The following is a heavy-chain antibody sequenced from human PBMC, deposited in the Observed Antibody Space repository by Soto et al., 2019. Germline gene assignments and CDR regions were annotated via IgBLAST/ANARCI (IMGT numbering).Heavy chain of an antibody. D-gene: IGHD3-10*01. J-gene: IGHJ6*02. CDR3: AREGGSVLLWFGESLYGMDV. CDR1: GYTFTSYG. CDR2: ISAYNGNT. Sequence: AAVKVSCKASGYTFTSYGISWVRQAPGQGLEGMGWISAYNGNTNYAQKLQGRVTMTTDTSTSTAYMELRSLRSDDTAVYYCAREGGSVLLWFGESLYGMDVWGQGTTVTVSS. V-gene: IGHV1-18*04.